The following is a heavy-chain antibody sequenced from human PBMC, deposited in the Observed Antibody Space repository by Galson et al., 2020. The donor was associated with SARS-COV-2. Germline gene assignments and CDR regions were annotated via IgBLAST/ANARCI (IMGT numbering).Heavy chain of an antibody. V-gene: IGHV3-33*01. CDR2: IWYDGSNK. CDR1: GFTFSSYG. CDR3: AREGTQYSSGWYGGYYYYGMDV. D-gene: IGHD6-19*01. Sequence: GGFLRLSCAASGFTFSSYGMHWVRQAPGKGLEWVAVIWYDGSNKYYADSVKGRFTISRDNSKNTLYLQMNSLRAEDTAVYYCAREGTQYSSGWYGGYYYYGMDVWGQGTTVTVSS. J-gene: IGHJ6*02.